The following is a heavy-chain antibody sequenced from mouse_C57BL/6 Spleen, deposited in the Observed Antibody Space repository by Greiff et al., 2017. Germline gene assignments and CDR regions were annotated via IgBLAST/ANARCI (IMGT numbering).Heavy chain of an antibody. CDR3: ARWLRRADYYFDY. CDR2: IYPGGGYT. CDR1: GYTFTNYW. Sequence: VQLQQSGAELVRPGTSVKMSCTASGYTFTNYWIGWAKQRPGPGLEWIGDIYPGGGYTNYNEKVKGKATLTADKSSSTAYMRFSSLTSEDAAIYACARWLRRADYYFDYWGQGTTLTVSS. D-gene: IGHD2-2*01. J-gene: IGHJ2*01. V-gene: IGHV1-63*01.